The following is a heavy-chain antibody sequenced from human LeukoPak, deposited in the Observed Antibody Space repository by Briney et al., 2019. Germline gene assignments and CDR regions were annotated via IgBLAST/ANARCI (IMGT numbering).Heavy chain of an antibody. Sequence: GASVKVSCKASGYTFTSYGISWVRQAPGQGLEWMGWISAYNGNTNYAQKLQGRVTMTTDTSTSTAYIELRRLRSDDTAVYYCARPYCSSTSCYTGGMDVWGQGTTVTVSS. CDR2: ISAYNGNT. CDR3: ARPYCSSTSCYTGGMDV. J-gene: IGHJ6*02. D-gene: IGHD2-2*02. V-gene: IGHV1-18*01. CDR1: GYTFTSYG.